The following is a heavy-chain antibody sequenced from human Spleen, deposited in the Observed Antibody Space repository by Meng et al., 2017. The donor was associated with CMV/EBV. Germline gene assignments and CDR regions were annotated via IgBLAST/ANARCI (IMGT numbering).Heavy chain of an antibody. CDR2: ISASADRT. D-gene: IGHD6-6*01. CDR3: AKAIEARPAGHFDY. CDR1: QFTFSSYA. V-gene: IGHV3-23*01. Sequence: GGSLRLSCATSQFTFSSYAMTWVRQAPGKGLEWVSAISASADRTYYTDSVKGRFVISRDNSKNTVYLQLNSLRAEDTAVYYCAKAIEARPAGHFDYWGQGTTVTVSS. J-gene: IGHJ4*03.